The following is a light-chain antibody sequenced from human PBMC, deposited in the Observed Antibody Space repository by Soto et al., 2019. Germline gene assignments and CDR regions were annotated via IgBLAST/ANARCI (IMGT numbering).Light chain of an antibody. CDR1: QSVGTK. CDR3: QQYGSSGT. J-gene: IGKJ1*01. Sequence: ESVLTRSPATLSLSPGERCTLSCRASQSVGTKLAWYQQTPGQAPRLLIYGASNRATGIPDRLSGSGSGTDFTLTISRLEPEDFAVYYCQQYGSSGTFGQGTKVDIK. V-gene: IGKV3-20*01. CDR2: GAS.